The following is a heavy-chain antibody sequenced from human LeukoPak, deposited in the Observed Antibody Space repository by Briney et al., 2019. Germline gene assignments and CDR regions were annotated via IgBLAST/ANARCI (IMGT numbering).Heavy chain of an antibody. D-gene: IGHD1-26*01. V-gene: IGHV4-34*01. CDR3: ARVLVGATWDFDY. CDR2: INHSGST. CDR1: GGSFXXXY. Sequence: GGSFXXXYWXWXXXPPGKGLEWIGEINHSGSTNYNPSLKSRVTISVDTSKNQFSLKLSSVTAADTAVYYCARVLVGATWDFDYWGQGTLVTVSS. J-gene: IGHJ4*02.